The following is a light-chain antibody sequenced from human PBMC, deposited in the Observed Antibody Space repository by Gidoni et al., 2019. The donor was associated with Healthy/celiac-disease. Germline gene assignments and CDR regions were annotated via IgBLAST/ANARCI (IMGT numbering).Light chain of an antibody. J-gene: IGLJ2*01. CDR1: TLGDNY. Sequence: SYELPQPPSVSVSPGQTASSTCPGDTLGDNYACWYQQKPGQSPVLVIYQDSKRPSGIPERFSGSNSGNTATLTISGTQAMDEADYYCQAWDSSTAGVVFGGGTKLTVL. CDR3: QAWDSSTAGVV. V-gene: IGLV3-1*01. CDR2: QDS.